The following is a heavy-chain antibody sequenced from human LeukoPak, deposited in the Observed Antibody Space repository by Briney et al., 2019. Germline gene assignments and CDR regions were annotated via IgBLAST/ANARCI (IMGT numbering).Heavy chain of an antibody. CDR2: IYYSGST. CDR1: GGSISSSSYY. CDR3: ARHTYYYDSSGYLR. D-gene: IGHD3-22*01. V-gene: IGHV4-39*01. Sequence: KPSETLSLTCTVSGGSISSSSYYWGWIRQPPGKGLEWIGSIYYSGSTYCNPSLKSRVTISVDTSKNQFSLKLSSVTAADTAVYYCARHTYYYDSSGYLRWGQGTLVTVSS. J-gene: IGHJ4*02.